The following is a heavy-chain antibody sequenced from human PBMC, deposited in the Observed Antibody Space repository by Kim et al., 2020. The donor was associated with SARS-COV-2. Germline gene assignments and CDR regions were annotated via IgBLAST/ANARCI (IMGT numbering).Heavy chain of an antibody. CDR1: GGTFSSYA. D-gene: IGHD3-22*01. CDR2: IIPILGIA. CDR3: ARTPCSYYYDSSGYFDY. J-gene: IGHJ4*02. Sequence: SVKVSCKASGGTFSSYAISWVRQAPGQGLEWMGRIIPILGIANYAQKFQGRVTITADKSTSTAYMELSSLRSEDTAVYYCARTPCSYYYDSSGYFDYWGQGTLVTVS. V-gene: IGHV1-69*04.